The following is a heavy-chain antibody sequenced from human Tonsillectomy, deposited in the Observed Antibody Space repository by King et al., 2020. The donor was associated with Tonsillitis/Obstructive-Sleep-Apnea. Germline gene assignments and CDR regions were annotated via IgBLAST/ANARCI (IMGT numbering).Heavy chain of an antibody. V-gene: IGHV3-48*03. Sequence: EVQLVESGGGLAQPGGSLRLSCAASGFTFSSYEMNWVRQAPGKGLEWISYLSTSGSTIYYADSVKGRFTISRDNAKNSLYLQMNSLRAEDTAVYYCARELTRYSYGNNWFDPWGQGTLVTVSS. D-gene: IGHD5-18*01. CDR3: ARELTRYSYGNNWFDP. CDR2: LSTSGSTI. CDR1: GFTFSSYE. J-gene: IGHJ5*02.